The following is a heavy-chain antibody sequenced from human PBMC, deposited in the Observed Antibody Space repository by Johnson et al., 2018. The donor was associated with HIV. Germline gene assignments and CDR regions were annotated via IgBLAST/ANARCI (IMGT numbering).Heavy chain of an antibody. CDR1: GFTFDDYG. J-gene: IGHJ3*02. Sequence: VQLVESGGGLVQPGRSLRLSCEASGFTFDDYGMHWVRQAPGKGLEWVSGINWNGGSTGYADSVKGRFTISRDNAKNSLYLQMNSLRAEDTALYYCARGGIAARVAFDIWGQGTMVTVSS. CDR3: ARGGIAARVAFDI. V-gene: IGHV3-20*04. CDR2: INWNGGST. D-gene: IGHD6-6*01.